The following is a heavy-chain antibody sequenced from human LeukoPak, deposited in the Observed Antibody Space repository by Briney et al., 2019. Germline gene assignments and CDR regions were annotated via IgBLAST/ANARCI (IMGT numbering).Heavy chain of an antibody. CDR2: INSDGRRI. CDR1: GFTFSNYW. J-gene: IGHJ3*02. Sequence: PGGSLTLSCAAYGFTFSNYWMHWVRQAPGKGLVRVSSINSDGRRIIYADSVKGRVTISRDNAKNTLYLQMNSLRVEDTAVYYCVRGGGPPEALGDALNIWGQGTMVTVSS. D-gene: IGHD3-16*01. CDR3: VRGGGPPEALGDALNI. V-gene: IGHV3-74*01.